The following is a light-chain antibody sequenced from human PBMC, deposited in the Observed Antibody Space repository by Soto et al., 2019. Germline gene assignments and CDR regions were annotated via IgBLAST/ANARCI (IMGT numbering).Light chain of an antibody. CDR2: YDD. CDR3: ATWDDSLNGQV. J-gene: IGLJ2*01. Sequence: QSVLTQPPSVSGAPRQRVTISCSGSRSNIGNNAVNWYQQFPGRAPKLLIYYDDLLPSGVSDRFSGSKSGTSASLAISGLQSEDEADSYCATWDDSLNGQVFGGGTKLTVL. CDR1: RSNIGNNA. V-gene: IGLV1-36*01.